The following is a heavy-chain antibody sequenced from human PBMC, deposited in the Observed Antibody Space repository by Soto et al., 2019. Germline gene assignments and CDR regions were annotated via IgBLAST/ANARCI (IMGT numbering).Heavy chain of an antibody. Sequence: QVQLVQSGAEVKKTGSSVRVSCQASAGAFVNNAITWVRQAPGQGLELMGTIVPMFGTTYYAQKFHGRVTISADGSTRTSLMELSGLTFEDTAXXXXXXXXXXGXLXXXXDSWXQGTL. CDR2: IVPMFGTT. CDR1: AGAFVNNA. V-gene: IGHV1-69*18. J-gene: IGHJ4*02. CDR3: XXXXXXGXLXXXXDS.